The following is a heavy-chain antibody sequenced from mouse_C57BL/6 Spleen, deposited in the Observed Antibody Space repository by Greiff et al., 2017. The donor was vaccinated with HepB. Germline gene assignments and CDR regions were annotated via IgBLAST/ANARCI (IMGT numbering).Heavy chain of an antibody. CDR3: ASLDGSSYWYFDV. V-gene: IGHV1-9*01. J-gene: IGHJ1*03. D-gene: IGHD1-1*01. CDR1: GFTFTGYW. Sequence: VQLQESGAELMKPGASVKLSCKATGFTFTGYWIEWVNQRPGHGLEWIGEILPGSGSTNYNEKFKGKATFTADTSSNTTYMQLSSLTTKDSAISYCASLDGSSYWYFDVWGTGTTVTVSS. CDR2: ILPGSGST.